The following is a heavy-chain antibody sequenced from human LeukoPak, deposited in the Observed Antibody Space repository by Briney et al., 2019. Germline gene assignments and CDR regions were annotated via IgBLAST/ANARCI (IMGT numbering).Heavy chain of an antibody. V-gene: IGHV3-74*01. D-gene: IGHD5-12*01. Sequence: PGGSLRLSCAASGLTFSSDWMHWVRQAPGKGLMWVSRIEGDGNRITYADSVKGRFTISRDNAKNTLYLQMNSLRAEDTAVYYCTRDWRNLGYDYWGQGTLVTVSS. CDR1: GLTFSSDW. J-gene: IGHJ4*02. CDR2: IEGDGNRI. CDR3: TRDWRNLGYDY.